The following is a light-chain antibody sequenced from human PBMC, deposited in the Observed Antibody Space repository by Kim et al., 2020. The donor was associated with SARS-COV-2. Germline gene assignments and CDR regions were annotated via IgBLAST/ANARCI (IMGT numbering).Light chain of an antibody. CDR1: GSDVGHYNY. CDR3: SSYAGRNDLV. CDR2: DVT. J-gene: IGLJ2*01. V-gene: IGLV2-8*01. Sequence: GQSVDIACAGTGSDVGHYNYVSWYKHHPGKAPKRIIYDVTKRPTGVPDRCSGSKSGNTASLTVSGLQAEDEADYYCSSYAGRNDLVFGGGTQLTVL.